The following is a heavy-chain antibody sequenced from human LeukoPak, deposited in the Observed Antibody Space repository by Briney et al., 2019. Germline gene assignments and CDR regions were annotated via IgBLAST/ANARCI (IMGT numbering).Heavy chain of an antibody. Sequence: GGSLRLSCAASGFTFSTYAIHWVRQAPGKGLEWVAVISFDGVNTFYADSVKGRFTISRDNSNNPVYLQMNNLRPEDTAVFYCARGQGYESYYYMDVWGKGTTVTISS. CDR2: ISFDGVNT. J-gene: IGHJ6*03. CDR3: ARGQGYESYYYMDV. CDR1: GFTFSTYA. V-gene: IGHV3-30*04. D-gene: IGHD2-2*01.